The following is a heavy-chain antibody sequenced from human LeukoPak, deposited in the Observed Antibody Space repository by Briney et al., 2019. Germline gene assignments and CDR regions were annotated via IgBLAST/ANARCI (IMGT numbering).Heavy chain of an antibody. D-gene: IGHD2-8*01. J-gene: IGHJ4*02. CDR2: FDPEDGET. V-gene: IGHV1-24*01. Sequence: ASVKVSCKVSGYTLTELSMHWVRQAPGKGLEWMGGFDPEDGETIYAQKFQGRVTMTEDTSTDTAYMELSSLRSEDTAVYYYATAPYCTNGVCYLGPDYWGQGTLVTVSS. CDR3: ATAPYCTNGVCYLGPDY. CDR1: GYTLTELS.